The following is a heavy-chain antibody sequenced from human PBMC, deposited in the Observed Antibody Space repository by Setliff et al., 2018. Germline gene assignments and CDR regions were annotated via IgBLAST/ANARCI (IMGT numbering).Heavy chain of an antibody. J-gene: IGHJ4*02. CDR1: VYSISRDCH. Sequence: SETLSLICAVSVYSISRDCHWGWIRQPPGKGLEWIGSIYYSGNTYYNASLKGRVTISGDTSKNQFSLKLTAVTAADTAIYYCARHRAVAGAYYFDFWGQGTLVTVS. D-gene: IGHD6-19*01. CDR2: IYYSGNT. CDR3: ARHRAVAGAYYFDF. V-gene: IGHV4-38-2*01.